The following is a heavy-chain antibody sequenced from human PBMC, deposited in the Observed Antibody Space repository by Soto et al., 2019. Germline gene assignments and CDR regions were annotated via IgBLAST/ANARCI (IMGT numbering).Heavy chain of an antibody. CDR2: ISTYNGNT. J-gene: IGHJ4*02. CDR1: GYTFITYG. D-gene: IGHD3-9*01. V-gene: IGHV1-18*01. CDR3: ARGPTDYYIKSANSFLAF. Sequence: ASVKVSCKASGYTFITYGVSWVRQAPGQGLDWLGWISTYNGNTRYAERLQGRVTMTTDTTTNTGYMGLRNRRSADTAVYSCARGPTDYYIKSANSFLAFWGQGTLVTGSS.